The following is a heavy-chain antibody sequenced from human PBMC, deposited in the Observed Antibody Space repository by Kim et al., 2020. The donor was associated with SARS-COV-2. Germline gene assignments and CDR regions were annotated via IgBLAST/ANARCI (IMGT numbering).Heavy chain of an antibody. D-gene: IGHD2-15*01. Sequence: NYAQKFPGRVTITADKSTSTAYMELSSLRSEDTAVYYCARFSDSYGMDVWGQGTTVTVSS. J-gene: IGHJ6*02. V-gene: IGHV1-69*02. CDR3: ARFSDSYGMDV.